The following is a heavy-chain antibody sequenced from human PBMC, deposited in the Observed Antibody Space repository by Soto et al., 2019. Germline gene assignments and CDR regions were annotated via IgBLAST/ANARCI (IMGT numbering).Heavy chain of an antibody. Sequence: EVQLVESGGGLVKPGGSLRLSCAASGFTFSSYSMNWVRQAPGKGLEWVSSISSSSSYIYYADSVKGRFTISRDNAKNSLSLQMNSLRAEDTAVYYCARDKSHHSSSWSYYYYYGMDVWGQGTTVTVSS. V-gene: IGHV3-21*01. CDR2: ISSSSSYI. D-gene: IGHD6-13*01. CDR1: GFTFSSYS. CDR3: ARDKSHHSSSWSYYYYYGMDV. J-gene: IGHJ6*02.